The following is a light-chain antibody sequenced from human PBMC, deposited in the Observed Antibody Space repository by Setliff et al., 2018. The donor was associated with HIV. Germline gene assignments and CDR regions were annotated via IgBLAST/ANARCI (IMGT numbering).Light chain of an antibody. Sequence: QSALTQPASVSGSPGQAITISCTGNNGDIGTYDLVSWYQQHPGRAPKLTIFEVKRRPSGVSNRFSGSKSGNTASLTISGLQAEDEATYFCSSYTGSDTFDVFGTGTKVTV. CDR2: EVK. V-gene: IGLV2-23*02. J-gene: IGLJ1*01. CDR3: SSYTGSDTFDV. CDR1: NGDIGTYDL.